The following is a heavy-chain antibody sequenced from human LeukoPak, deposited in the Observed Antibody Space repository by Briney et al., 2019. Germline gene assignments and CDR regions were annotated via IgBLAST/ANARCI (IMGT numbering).Heavy chain of an antibody. J-gene: IGHJ4*02. CDR3: ARDDCSSTSCYTVWSWRSRSPDDY. Sequence: GGSLRLSCAASGFTFSSYAMHWVRKAPGKGLEWVAVISYDGSNKYYADSVKGRFTISRDNSKNTLYLQMNSLRPEDTAVYYCARDDCSSTSCYTVWSWRSRSPDDYWGQGTLVTVSS. CDR2: ISYDGSNK. CDR1: GFTFSSYA. V-gene: IGHV3-30*01. D-gene: IGHD2-2*02.